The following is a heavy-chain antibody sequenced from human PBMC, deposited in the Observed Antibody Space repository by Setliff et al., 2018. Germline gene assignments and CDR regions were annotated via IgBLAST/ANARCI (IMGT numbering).Heavy chain of an antibody. V-gene: IGHV4-39*02. CDR2: IYHSGTT. D-gene: IGHD2-8*01. Sequence: PSETMSLTCTVSGGSITTSSYSWGWIRQPPGKGLEWIGNIYHSGTTYYNPSLKSRLTLSVDTSKNQFSLELNSVTAADAAVYYCAREGFYCTNGVCYRPFDYWGQGTLVTVSS. CDR3: AREGFYCTNGVCYRPFDY. J-gene: IGHJ4*02. CDR1: GGSITTSSYS.